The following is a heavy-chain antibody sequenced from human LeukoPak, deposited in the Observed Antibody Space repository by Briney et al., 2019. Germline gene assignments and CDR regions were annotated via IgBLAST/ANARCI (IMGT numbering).Heavy chain of an antibody. CDR3: AKSERNNRNYLGYYYYYYMDV. V-gene: IGHV3-23*01. J-gene: IGHJ6*03. CDR1: GFTFSSYA. Sequence: GGSLRLSCAASGFTFSSYAMSWVRQAPGKGLEWVSAISGSGGSTYYAGSVKGRFTISRDNSKNTLYLQMNSLRAEDTAVYYCAKSERNNRNYLGYYYYYYMDVWGKGTTVTVSS. D-gene: IGHD1-7*01. CDR2: ISGSGGST.